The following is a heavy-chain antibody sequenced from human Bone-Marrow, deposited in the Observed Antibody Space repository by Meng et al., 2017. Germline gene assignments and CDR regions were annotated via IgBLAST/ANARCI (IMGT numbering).Heavy chain of an antibody. CDR1: GFTFSSYA. D-gene: IGHD5-18*01. J-gene: IGHJ4*02. Sequence: QVQLVGSGVGVVQPGRSLRLSCAASGFTFSSYAMHWVRQAPGKGLEWVAVISYDGSNKYYADSVKGRFTISRDNSKNTLYLQMNSLRAEDTAVYYCARGDNSYEYFDYWGQGTLVTVSS. V-gene: IGHV3-30*04. CDR3: ARGDNSYEYFDY. CDR2: ISYDGSNK.